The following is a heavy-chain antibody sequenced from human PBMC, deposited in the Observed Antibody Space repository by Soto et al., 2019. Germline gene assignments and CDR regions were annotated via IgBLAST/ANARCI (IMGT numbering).Heavy chain of an antibody. CDR3: AKARVRIVGANSFDY. CDR1: GFTFSSYG. D-gene: IGHD3-3*01. V-gene: IGHV3-30*18. J-gene: IGHJ4*02. Sequence: GGSLRLSCAASGFTFSSYGMHWVRQAPGKGLGWVAVISDDGDKRYYADSVRGRHIISRDNSKDTLYLQMNSLGPDDTAVYFCAKARVRIVGANSFDYWGQGTPVTVSS. CDR2: ISDDGDKR.